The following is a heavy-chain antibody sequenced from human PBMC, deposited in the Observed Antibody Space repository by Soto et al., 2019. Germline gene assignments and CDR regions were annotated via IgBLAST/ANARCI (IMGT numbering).Heavy chain of an antibody. J-gene: IGHJ6*02. CDR3: AKDLGIAARPPYYYGMDV. Sequence: SLRLSCAASGFTFSSYGMHWVRQAPGKGLEWVAVISYDGSNKYYADSVKGRFTISRDNSKNTLYLQMNSLRAEDTAVYYCAKDLGIAARPPYYYGMDVWGQGTTVTVSS. CDR2: ISYDGSNK. CDR1: GFTFSSYG. V-gene: IGHV3-30*18. D-gene: IGHD6-6*01.